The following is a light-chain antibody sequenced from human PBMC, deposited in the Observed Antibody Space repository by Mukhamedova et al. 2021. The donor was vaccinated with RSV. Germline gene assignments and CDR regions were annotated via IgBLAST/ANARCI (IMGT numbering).Light chain of an antibody. CDR2: DVS. V-gene: IGLV2-11*01. Sequence: PGKAPKLMIYDVSKRPSGVPDRFSGSKSGNTASLTISGLQAEDEADYYCQSADSSGTYVVFGGGTKLTVL. J-gene: IGLJ2*01. CDR3: QSADSSGTYVV.